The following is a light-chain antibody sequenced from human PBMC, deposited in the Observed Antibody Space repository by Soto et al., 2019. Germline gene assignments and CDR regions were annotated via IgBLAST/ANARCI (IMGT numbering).Light chain of an antibody. CDR3: QQYNGYSRT. CDR1: QRIDTW. CDR2: KAS. V-gene: IGKV1-5*03. J-gene: IGKJ1*01. Sequence: DIPMTQSPSTLSASVGDRITITCRASQRIDTWLAWYQQKPGKAPKVLIYKASYLKSGVPSRFSGSGSGTEFTLTISSLQPDDFATYYCQQYNGYSRTFGQGTKVEIK.